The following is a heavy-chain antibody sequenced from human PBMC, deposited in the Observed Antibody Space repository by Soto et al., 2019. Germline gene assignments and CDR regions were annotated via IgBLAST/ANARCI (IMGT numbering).Heavy chain of an antibody. J-gene: IGHJ5*02. CDR1: GFTFSSYG. D-gene: IGHD3-3*01. CDR3: AKDRGPFGVAPFDP. Sequence: VGSLRLSCGASGFTFSSYGMHWVRQAPGKGLEWVAVISYDGSNKYYAASVKGRFTISRDNSKNTLYLQMNSLRAEDTAVYYCAKDRGPFGVAPFDPWGQGTLVTVS. CDR2: ISYDGSNK. V-gene: IGHV3-30*18.